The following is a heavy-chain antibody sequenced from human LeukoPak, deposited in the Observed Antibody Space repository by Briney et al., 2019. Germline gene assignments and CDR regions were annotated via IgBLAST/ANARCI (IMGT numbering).Heavy chain of an antibody. CDR2: IKQDASEK. CDR3: VRDCSRARCSGDY. Sequence: GGSLRLSCAASGFTFNSYWMSWARQTPGKGLELVANIKQDASEKYYVDSVKGRFTISRDNAENSVYLQMNSLRAEDTAVYFCVRDCSRARCSGDYWGQGTLVTVSS. V-gene: IGHV3-7*01. CDR1: GFTFNSYW. J-gene: IGHJ4*02. D-gene: IGHD2-2*01.